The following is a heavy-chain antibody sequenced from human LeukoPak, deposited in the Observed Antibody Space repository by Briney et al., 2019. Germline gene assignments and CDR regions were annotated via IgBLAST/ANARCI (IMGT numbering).Heavy chain of an antibody. D-gene: IGHD5-12*01. CDR2: INAGNGNT. V-gene: IGHV1-3*01. CDR3: ARERGYSGYAPLFDY. Sequence: ASVKVSCKASGYTFTSYAMHWVRQAPGQRLEWMGWINAGNGNTKYSQKFQGRVTITRDTSTSTAYMELSSLRSEDTAVYYCARERGYSGYAPLFDYWGQGTLVTVSS. CDR1: GYTFTSYA. J-gene: IGHJ4*02.